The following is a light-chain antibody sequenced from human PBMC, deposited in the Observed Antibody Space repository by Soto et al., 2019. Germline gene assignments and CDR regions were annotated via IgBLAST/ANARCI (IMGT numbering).Light chain of an antibody. CDR2: AAS. Sequence: DIQMTQSPSSLSASVGDRVTITCRASQSISNYLNLYQQKPGKAPKLLIYAASSLQSGVPSRFSGSGSGTDFTLTISSLQPEDFATYYCQQSYSTPPTFGQGTKVDIK. J-gene: IGKJ1*01. CDR3: QQSYSTPPT. CDR1: QSISNY. V-gene: IGKV1-39*01.